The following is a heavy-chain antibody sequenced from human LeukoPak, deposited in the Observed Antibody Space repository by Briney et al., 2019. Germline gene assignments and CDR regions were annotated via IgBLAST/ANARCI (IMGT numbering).Heavy chain of an antibody. J-gene: IGHJ6*02. CDR3: ARDERYFDWLLSPYGMDV. D-gene: IGHD3-9*01. Sequence: GGSLRLSCAASGFTFSSYSMNWVRQAPGKGLEWVSYISSSSSTIYYADSVKGRFTISRDNAKNSPYLQMNSLRDEDTAVYYCARDERYFDWLLSPYGMDVWGQGTTVTVSS. CDR2: ISSSSSTI. V-gene: IGHV3-48*02. CDR1: GFTFSSYS.